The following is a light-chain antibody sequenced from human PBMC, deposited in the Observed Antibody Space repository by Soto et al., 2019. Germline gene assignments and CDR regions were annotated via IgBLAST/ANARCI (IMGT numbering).Light chain of an antibody. CDR2: GAS. CDR1: QSVSGNN. CDR3: QQYGNSLWT. V-gene: IGKV3-20*01. J-gene: IGKJ1*01. Sequence: ESVLTQSPGTLSLSPGERATLSCRASQSVSGNNLVWYQQKPGQAPRLLIHGASNRATGIPDRFSGSGSGTDFTLTVSSLEPEDFALYYCQQYGNSLWTFGQGTKVDI.